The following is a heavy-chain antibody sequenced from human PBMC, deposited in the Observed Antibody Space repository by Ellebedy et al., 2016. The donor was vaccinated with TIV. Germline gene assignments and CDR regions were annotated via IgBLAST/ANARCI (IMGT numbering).Heavy chain of an antibody. CDR1: GFTFSRYA. Sequence: GESLKISCAASGFTFSRYAMTWVRQAPGKGLEWVSGIVGSGGGIFYADSVKGRFTISSDNSKSTVDLQMNSLRAEDTDIYYCARDRTTGDGYWVFDQWGQGALVTVSS. CDR3: ARDRTTGDGYWVFDQ. J-gene: IGHJ4*02. V-gene: IGHV3-23*01. CDR2: IVGSGGGI. D-gene: IGHD5-18*01.